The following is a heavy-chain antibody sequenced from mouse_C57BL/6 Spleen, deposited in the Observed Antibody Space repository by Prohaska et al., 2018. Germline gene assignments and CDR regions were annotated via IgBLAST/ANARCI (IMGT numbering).Heavy chain of an antibody. CDR1: GFTFSGFW. J-gene: IGHJ1*03. D-gene: IGHD2-1*01. CDR3: MRYGNYWYFDV. V-gene: IGHV11-2*01. Sequence: VQLLETGGGLVQPGGSRGLSCEGSGFTFSGFWMRWVRQTPGKTLEWIGDINSDGSAINYAPSIKDRFTIFRDNDKSILYLQMSNVRSEDTATYFCMRYGNYWYFDVWGTGTTVTVSS. CDR2: INSDGSAI.